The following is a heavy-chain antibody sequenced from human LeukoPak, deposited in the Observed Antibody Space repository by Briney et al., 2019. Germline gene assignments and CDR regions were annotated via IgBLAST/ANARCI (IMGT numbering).Heavy chain of an antibody. CDR3: ARVGTTGATADD. CDR1: GYTFTSYD. D-gene: IGHD4-11*01. CDR2: MNPNSGNT. J-gene: IGHJ4*02. Sequence: ASVKVSCKASGYTFTSYDINWVRQATGQGLEWMGWMNPNSGNTGYAQKFQDRITMTSDTSTSTVYMELKSLTSEDTAVYFCARVGTTGATADDWGQGTLVTVSS. V-gene: IGHV1-8*01.